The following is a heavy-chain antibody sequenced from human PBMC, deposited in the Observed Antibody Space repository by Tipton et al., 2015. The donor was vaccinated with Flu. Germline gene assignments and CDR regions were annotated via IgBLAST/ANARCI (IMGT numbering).Heavy chain of an antibody. D-gene: IGHD3-3*01. V-gene: IGHV1-18*04. CDR3: ARAPEGITIFGYFDY. CDR2: IRAYNGNT. Sequence: QSGAEVKKPGASVKVSCKASSYTFTSYGISWVRQAPGQGLEWMGWIRAYNGNTNYAQKLQGRVTMTTDTSTSTAYMELRSLRSDDTSVYYCARAPEGITIFGYFDYWGQGTLVTVSS. CDR1: SYTFTSYG. J-gene: IGHJ4*02.